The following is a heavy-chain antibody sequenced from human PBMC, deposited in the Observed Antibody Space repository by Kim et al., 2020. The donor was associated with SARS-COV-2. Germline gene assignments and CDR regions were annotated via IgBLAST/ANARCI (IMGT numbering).Heavy chain of an antibody. CDR3: AREYCSSTSCHGDYYGMDV. CDR2: INPSGGST. CDR1: GYTFTSYY. Sequence: ASVKVSCKASGYTFTSYYMHWVRQAPGQGLEWMGIINPSGGSTSYAQKFQGRVTMTRDTSTSTVYMELSSLRPEDTAVYYCAREYCSSTSCHGDYYGMDVWGQGTTVTVSS. V-gene: IGHV1-46*01. D-gene: IGHD2-2*01. J-gene: IGHJ6*02.